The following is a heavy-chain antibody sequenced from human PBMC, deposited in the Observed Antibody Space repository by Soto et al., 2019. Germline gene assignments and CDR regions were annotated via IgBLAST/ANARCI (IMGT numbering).Heavy chain of an antibody. J-gene: IGHJ3*02. CDR2: IYYSGST. CDR3: AIRNYYDSSGWAFDI. D-gene: IGHD3-22*01. CDR1: GGSISSGDYY. V-gene: IGHV4-30-4*01. Sequence: SETLSLTCTVSGGSISSGDYYWSWIRQPPGKGLEWIGYIYYSGSTYYNPSLKSRVTISVDTSKNQFSLKLSSVTAADTAVYYCAIRNYYDSSGWAFDIWGQGTMVTVSS.